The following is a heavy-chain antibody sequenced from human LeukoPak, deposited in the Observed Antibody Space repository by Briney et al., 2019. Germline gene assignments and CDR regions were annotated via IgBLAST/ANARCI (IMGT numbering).Heavy chain of an antibody. D-gene: IGHD5-24*01. J-gene: IGHJ4*02. Sequence: SETLSLTCTVSGGSISSYYWSWIRQPAGKGLEWIGRIYTSGSTNYHPSLKSRVTMSVDTSKNQFSLKLSAVTAAETAVYYCARGGRDGYNFYFDYWGQGTLVTVSS. CDR1: GGSISSYY. V-gene: IGHV4-4*07. CDR2: IYTSGST. CDR3: ARGGRDGYNFYFDY.